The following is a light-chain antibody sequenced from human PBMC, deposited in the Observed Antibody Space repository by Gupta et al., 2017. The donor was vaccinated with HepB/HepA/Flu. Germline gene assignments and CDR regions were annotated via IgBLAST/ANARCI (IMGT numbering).Light chain of an antibody. CDR3: QQRSNWLT. CDR2: GAS. J-gene: IGKJ4*01. V-gene: IGKV3-11*01. CDR1: QSVSSY. Sequence: EIVLTQSPATLSLSPGERATLSCRASQSVSSYLAWYQQKPGQPPRLLIYGASNRATGIPARFSGSGSVTDFTLTISGREPEDFAVYYCQQRSNWLTFGGGTKVEIK.